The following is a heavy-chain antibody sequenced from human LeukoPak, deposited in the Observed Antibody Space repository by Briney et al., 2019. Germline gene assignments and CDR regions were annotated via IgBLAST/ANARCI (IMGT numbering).Heavy chain of an antibody. CDR2: INPSGGST. V-gene: IGHV1-46*01. D-gene: IGHD1-26*01. J-gene: IGHJ4*02. CDR1: GYTFTSYY. CDR3: AKDRWGARVDY. Sequence: ASVKVSCKASGYTFTSYYMHWVRQAPGQGLEWMGIINPSGGSTSYAQKFQGRVTMTRDTSTSTVYMELSSLRSEDTAVYYCAKDRWGARVDYWGQGTLVTVSS.